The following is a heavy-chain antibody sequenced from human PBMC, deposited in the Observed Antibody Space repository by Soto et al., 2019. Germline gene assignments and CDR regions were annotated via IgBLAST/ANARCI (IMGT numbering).Heavy chain of an antibody. Sequence: QVPLVQSGAEVKRAGASVKVSCKTSGYRFSDYGISWVRQAPGQGREWMGWISAYNGNTKYAQKFQDRVTVTTDTSRSTGYLELRSLTSDDTAIYYCARESIRAMECNGLDVWGQGTAVTVSS. J-gene: IGHJ6*02. CDR2: ISAYNGNT. CDR1: GYRFSDYG. CDR3: ARESIRAMECNGLDV. V-gene: IGHV1-18*01. D-gene: IGHD3-10*01.